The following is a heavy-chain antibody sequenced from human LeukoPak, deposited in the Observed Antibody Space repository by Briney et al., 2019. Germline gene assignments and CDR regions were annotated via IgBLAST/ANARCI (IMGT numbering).Heavy chain of an antibody. V-gene: IGHV4-59*01. J-gene: IGHJ6*03. CDR2: IYYSGST. CDR3: ARVQIAAEYYYYYYYMDV. Sequence: SETLSLTCTVSGGSISSYDWSWIRQPPGKGLEWIGYIYYSGSTNYNPSLTSRVTISVDTSKNQFSLKLSSVTAADTAVYYCARVQIAAEYYYYYYYMDVWGKGTTVTVSS. D-gene: IGHD6-13*01. CDR1: GGSISSYD.